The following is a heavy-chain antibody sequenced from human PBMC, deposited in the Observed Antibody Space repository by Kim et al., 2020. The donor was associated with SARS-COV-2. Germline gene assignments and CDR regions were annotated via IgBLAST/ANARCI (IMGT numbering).Heavy chain of an antibody. J-gene: IGHJ4*02. V-gene: IGHV3-7*04. CDR3: ARGGRYFDY. Sequence: GTEIYYVDSVKGRFTISRDNAKNSLVLQMNSLRGEDTAVYYCARGGRYFDYWGQGTLVTVSS. CDR2: GTEI.